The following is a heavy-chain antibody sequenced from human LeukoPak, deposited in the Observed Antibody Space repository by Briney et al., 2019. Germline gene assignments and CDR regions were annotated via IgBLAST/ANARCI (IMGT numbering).Heavy chain of an antibody. CDR3: VTDLVIKGYFDY. Sequence: GGSLRLSCTASGFTFSNVWMSWVRQVPGKGLEWVGRIRRKTDGETTDHAAPVKGRFTISRDDSKNTLYLQMNSLKTEDTAVYYCVTDLVIKGYFDYWGQGALVTVSS. CDR1: GFTFSNVW. D-gene: IGHD2-21*01. CDR2: IRRKTDGETT. J-gene: IGHJ4*02. V-gene: IGHV3-15*01.